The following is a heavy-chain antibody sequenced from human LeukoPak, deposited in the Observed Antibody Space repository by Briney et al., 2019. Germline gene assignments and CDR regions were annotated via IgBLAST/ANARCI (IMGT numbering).Heavy chain of an antibody. V-gene: IGHV4-59*01. J-gene: IGHJ4*02. CDR2: IYYSGST. D-gene: IGHD3-10*01. Sequence: SETLSLTCTVSGGSISSYYWSWIRQPPGKGLEWIGYIYYSGSTNYNPPLKSRVTISVDTSKNQFSLKLSSVTAADTAVYYCASGSLGLFDYWGQGTLVTVSS. CDR1: GGSISSYY. CDR3: ASGSLGLFDY.